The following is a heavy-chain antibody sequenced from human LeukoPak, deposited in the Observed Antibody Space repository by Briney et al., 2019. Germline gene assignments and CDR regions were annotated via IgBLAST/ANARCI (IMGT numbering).Heavy chain of an antibody. CDR1: GYTFTNYG. Sequence: ASVKVSCKASGYTFTNYGITWVRQAPGQGLEWMGWISVYNGKTNYAQKLQGRVTMTTDTSTSTAYMELSRLRSDDTAVYYCASGPRADYFDYWGQGTLVTVSS. CDR2: ISVYNGKT. CDR3: ASGPRADYFDY. V-gene: IGHV1-18*01. J-gene: IGHJ4*02.